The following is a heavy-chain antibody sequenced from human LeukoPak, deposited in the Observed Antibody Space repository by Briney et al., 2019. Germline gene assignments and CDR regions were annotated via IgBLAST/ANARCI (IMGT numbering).Heavy chain of an antibody. V-gene: IGHV1-18*01. CDR2: ISAYNGNT. Sequence: ASVKVSCKASGYTFTSYGISWVRQAPGQGLEWMGWISAYNGNTNYAQKLQGRVTMTTDTSTSTAYMELRSLRCDDTAVYYCARDLIIGGATTSANWFDPWGQGTLVTVSS. CDR1: GYTFTSYG. J-gene: IGHJ5*02. D-gene: IGHD1-26*01. CDR3: ARDLIIGGATTSANWFDP.